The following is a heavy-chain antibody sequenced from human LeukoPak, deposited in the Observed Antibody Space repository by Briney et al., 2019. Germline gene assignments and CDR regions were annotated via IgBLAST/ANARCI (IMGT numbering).Heavy chain of an antibody. CDR2: ISSSGSTI. J-gene: IGHJ4*02. D-gene: IGHD3-22*01. Sequence: PGGSLRLSCAASGFTFSDYYMSWIRQAPGKGLEWVSYISSSGSTIYYADSVKGRFTISRDNAKNSLYLQMNSLRAEDTAVYYCARDRYRYDSSGYYYLPPDWGQGTLVTVSS. CDR3: ARDRYRYDSSGYYYLPPD. CDR1: GFTFSDYY. V-gene: IGHV3-11*01.